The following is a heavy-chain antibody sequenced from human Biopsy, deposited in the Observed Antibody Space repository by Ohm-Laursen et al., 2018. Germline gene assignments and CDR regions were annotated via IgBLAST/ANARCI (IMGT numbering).Heavy chain of an antibody. V-gene: IGHV3-9*01. CDR3: AKDLIPAGTDV. CDR2: ISWDSGRK. CDR1: GFTVNDHA. J-gene: IGHJ6*02. Sequence: SLRLSCAASGFTVNDHAMHWVRQPPGKGLEWVSGISWDSGRKGYADSVEGRFTISRDNAKKSLYMEMNSLRPEDTALYYCAKDLIPAGTDVWGQGTTVTVSS. D-gene: IGHD2-21*01.